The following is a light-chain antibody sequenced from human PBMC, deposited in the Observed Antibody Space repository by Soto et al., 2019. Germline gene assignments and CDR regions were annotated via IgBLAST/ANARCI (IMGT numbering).Light chain of an antibody. CDR1: QSVSSN. CDR2: GAS. CDR3: QQYNNWPPFT. Sequence: EIVMTQSPATLSVSPGERATLSCRASQSVSSNLAWYQQKPGQAPRLLIYGASTRATGIPARFSGSGSGTEFTLPISRLQSEDFAVYYCQQYNNWPPFTFGPGTKVDIK. V-gene: IGKV3-15*01. J-gene: IGKJ3*01.